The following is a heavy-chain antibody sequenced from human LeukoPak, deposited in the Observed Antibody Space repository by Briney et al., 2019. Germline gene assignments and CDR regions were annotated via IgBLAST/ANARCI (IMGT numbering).Heavy chain of an antibody. CDR3: ARGGYSSSFGPYYFDY. CDR1: GGSISSYY. D-gene: IGHD6-6*01. V-gene: IGHV4-59*01. CDR2: IYYSGST. J-gene: IGHJ4*02. Sequence: SETLSFTCTVSGGSISSYYWSWIRQPPGKGLEWIGYIYYSGSTNYNPSLKSRVTISVDTSKNQFSLKLSSVTAADTAVYYCARGGYSSSFGPYYFDYWGQGTLVTVSS.